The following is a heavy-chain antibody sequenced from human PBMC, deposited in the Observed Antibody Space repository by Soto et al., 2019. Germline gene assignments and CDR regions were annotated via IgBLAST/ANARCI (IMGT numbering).Heavy chain of an antibody. CDR3: ARQDGYNYGAYFDF. Sequence: SETLSLTCTVSGGSISSSSYYWGWIRQPPGKGLEWIGSIYYSGTTYYNAPLKSRVTISLDTSKNQFSLKLTSVTAADSAVYYCARQDGYNYGAYFDFWGLGTLVTVSS. D-gene: IGHD5-12*01. CDR2: IYYSGTT. V-gene: IGHV4-39*01. J-gene: IGHJ4*02. CDR1: GGSISSSSYY.